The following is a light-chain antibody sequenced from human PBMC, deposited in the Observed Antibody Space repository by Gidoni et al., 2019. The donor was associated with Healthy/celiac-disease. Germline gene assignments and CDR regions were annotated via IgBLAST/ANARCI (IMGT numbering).Light chain of an antibody. Sequence: EIVLTQSPATLSLSPGERATLSCRASQSVSSYLAWYQQKPGQAPRLLIYDASNRATGIPARFSGGGSGTDFTLTISSLGPEDFAVYYCQQRSNWPVTFGPGTKVDIK. CDR1: QSVSSY. CDR2: DAS. V-gene: IGKV3-11*01. CDR3: QQRSNWPVT. J-gene: IGKJ3*01.